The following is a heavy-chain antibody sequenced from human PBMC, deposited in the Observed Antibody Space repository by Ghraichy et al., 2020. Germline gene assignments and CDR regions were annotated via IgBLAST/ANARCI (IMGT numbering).Heavy chain of an antibody. Sequence: GGSLRLSCAASGFTFSNAWMIWVRQAPGKGLEWVGRIKSKTDGGTTDYAAPVKCRFTISRADSKYTVYLQMNSLKTEDSAVYYCTTDYGDYVGQKVYWGHGTLAAVS. CDR2: IKSKTDGGTT. CDR3: TTDYGDYVGQKVY. CDR1: GFTFSNAW. J-gene: IGHJ4*01. V-gene: IGHV3-15*01. D-gene: IGHD4-17*01.